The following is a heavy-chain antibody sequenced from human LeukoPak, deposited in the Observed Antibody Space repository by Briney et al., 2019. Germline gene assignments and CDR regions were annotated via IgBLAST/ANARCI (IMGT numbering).Heavy chain of an antibody. J-gene: IGHJ6*04. CDR1: GGSISSDSYY. CDR3: ARDAIQLWLGMDV. Sequence: ASETLSLTCTVSGGSISSDSYYWGWIRQPPGKGLEWIGSIYYSGSTNYNPSLKSRVTVSVDTSKNQFSLKLSSVTAADTAVYYCARDAIQLWLGMDVWGKGTTVTISS. CDR2: IYYSGST. D-gene: IGHD5-18*01. V-gene: IGHV4-39*07.